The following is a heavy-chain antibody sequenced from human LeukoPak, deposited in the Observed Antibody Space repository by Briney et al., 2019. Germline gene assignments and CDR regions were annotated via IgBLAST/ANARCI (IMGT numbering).Heavy chain of an antibody. CDR2: IIGNAATT. Sequence: GGSLRLSCEGSGFAFNVFATNWVRQAPGKGLEWVALIIGNAATTYYADSVKGRFTISRHNSENTLYLQMNSLRAEDTAVYYCARGTSIGWFGHFWGQGTLVTVSS. CDR1: GFAFNVFA. D-gene: IGHD6-19*01. V-gene: IGHV3-23*01. J-gene: IGHJ4*02. CDR3: ARGTSIGWFGHF.